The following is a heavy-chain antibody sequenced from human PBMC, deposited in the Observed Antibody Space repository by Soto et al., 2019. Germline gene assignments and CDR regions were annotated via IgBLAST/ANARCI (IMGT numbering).Heavy chain of an antibody. V-gene: IGHV5-51*01. J-gene: IGHJ3*02. CDR1: GYSFTSYW. Sequence: GESLKISCXGSGYSFTSYWIGWVRQMPGKGLEWMGIIYPGDSDTRYSPSFQGQVTISADKSISTAYLQWSSLKASGTAMYYCARGLYGGNSGGAFDIWGQGTMVTVSS. D-gene: IGHD4-17*01. CDR3: ARGLYGGNSGGAFDI. CDR2: IYPGDSDT.